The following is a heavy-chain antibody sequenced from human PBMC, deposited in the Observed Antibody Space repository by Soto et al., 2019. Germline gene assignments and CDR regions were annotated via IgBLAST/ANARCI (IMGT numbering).Heavy chain of an antibody. CDR1: GGSISSGGYS. CDR2: IYHSGST. CDR3: ARARRGVIHRGHNWFDP. D-gene: IGHD3-10*01. J-gene: IGHJ5*02. Sequence: QLQLQESGSGLVKPSQTLSLTCAVSGGSISSGGYSWSWIRQPPGKGLEWIGYIYHSGSTYYNPSLKSRVTISVDRSKNQFSLKLSAVTAADTAVYYCARARRGVIHRGHNWFDPWGQGTLVTVSS. V-gene: IGHV4-30-2*01.